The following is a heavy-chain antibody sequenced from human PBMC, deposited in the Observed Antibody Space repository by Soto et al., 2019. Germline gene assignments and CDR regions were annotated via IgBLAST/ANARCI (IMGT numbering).Heavy chain of an antibody. D-gene: IGHD6-19*01. J-gene: IGHJ4*02. CDR1: GFTVGSNY. CDR3: ARSWAVAGSYDY. Sequence: EVQLVESGGGLVQPGGSLRLSCAASGFTVGSNYMNWVRQAPGKGLEWVSVIYSGGSTYYADSVKGRFTISRDNSKNTLYLQMNRPRAEDTAVYYCARSWAVAGSYDYWGQGTLVTVSS. CDR2: IYSGGST. V-gene: IGHV3-66*01.